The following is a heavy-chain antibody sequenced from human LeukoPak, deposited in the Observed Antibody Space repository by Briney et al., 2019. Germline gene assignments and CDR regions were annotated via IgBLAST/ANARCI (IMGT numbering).Heavy chain of an antibody. D-gene: IGHD6-13*01. V-gene: IGHV3-21*04. CDR3: ARDLGPIAAAGDAFDI. J-gene: IGHJ3*02. Sequence: GGSLRLSCAASGFTFSSYSMNWVRQAPGKGLEWVSSISSSSSYIYYADSVKGRFTISRDNSKNTLYLQMNSLRAEDTAVYYCARDLGPIAAAGDAFDIWGQGTMVTVSS. CDR1: GFTFSSYS. CDR2: ISSSSSYI.